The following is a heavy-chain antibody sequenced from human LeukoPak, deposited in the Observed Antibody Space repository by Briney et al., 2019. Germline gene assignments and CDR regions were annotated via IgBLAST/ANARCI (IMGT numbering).Heavy chain of an antibody. J-gene: IGHJ4*02. CDR2: ISNNGGST. D-gene: IGHD2-2*01. Sequence: TGGSLRLSCAASGFPFSSYAMHWVRQAPGKGLEIVSTISNNGGSTYFANSVKGRFTISRDNSKNTLFLQMGSLRPEDMAVYYCARDPHCDTTTCLSYFDYWGRGTLVTVSS. V-gene: IGHV3-64*01. CDR3: ARDPHCDTTTCLSYFDY. CDR1: GFPFSSYA.